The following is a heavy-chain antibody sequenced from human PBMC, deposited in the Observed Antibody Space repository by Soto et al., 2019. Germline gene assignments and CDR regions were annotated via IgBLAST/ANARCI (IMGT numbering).Heavy chain of an antibody. V-gene: IGHV4-30-4*01. Sequence: SETLSLTCTVSGDSINSADYYWSWIRQPPGKGLEWIGHIYYSGSTYYTPSLKSRVTISIDTSKNQFSLKMTSVTAADTAVYYCARDRGSSWMYKWFDPWGQGTPVTVSS. CDR2: IYYSGST. CDR1: GDSINSADYY. CDR3: ARDRGSSWMYKWFDP. D-gene: IGHD6-13*01. J-gene: IGHJ5*02.